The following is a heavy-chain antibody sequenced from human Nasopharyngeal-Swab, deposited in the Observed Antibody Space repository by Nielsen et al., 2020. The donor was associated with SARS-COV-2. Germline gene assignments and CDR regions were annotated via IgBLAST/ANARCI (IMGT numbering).Heavy chain of an antibody. V-gene: IGHV1-69*01. CDR1: GGIFISYA. Sequence: CMAAGGIFISYAISWVRQPPGQGLEWMGGIIPIFGTANYAQKFQGRVTITADESTSTAYMELSSLRSEDTAVYYCARRPYSSSSGDYYYGMDVWGQGTTVTVSS. D-gene: IGHD6-6*01. J-gene: IGHJ6*02. CDR2: IIPIFGTA. CDR3: ARRPYSSSSGDYYYGMDV.